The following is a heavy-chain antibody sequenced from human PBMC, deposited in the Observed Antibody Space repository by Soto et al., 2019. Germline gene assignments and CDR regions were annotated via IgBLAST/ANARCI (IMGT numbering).Heavy chain of an antibody. V-gene: IGHV4-31*03. CDR2: IYYSGST. J-gene: IGHJ5*02. CDR3: ARVIVIVVVPAAMGPFDP. CDR1: GGSISSGGYY. Sequence: QVQLQESGPGLVKPSQTLSLTCTVSGGSISSGGYYWSWIRQHPGKGLEWIGYIYYSGSTYYNPSLKSRVTISVDTSKNQFSLKLSSVNAADTAVYYCARVIVIVVVPAAMGPFDPWGQGTLVTVSS. D-gene: IGHD2-2*01.